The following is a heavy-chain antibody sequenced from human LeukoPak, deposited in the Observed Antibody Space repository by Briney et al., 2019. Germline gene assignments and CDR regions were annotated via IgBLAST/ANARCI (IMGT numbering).Heavy chain of an antibody. Sequence: GGSLRLSCAASGFTVSSNYMSWVRQAPGKGLEWVSVIYSDGSTYYADSVKGRFSISRDNSKNTVYLQMNRLRAEDTAVYYCARNILFAFDIWGQGSMVTVSS. CDR2: IYSDGST. J-gene: IGHJ3*02. CDR3: ARNILFAFDI. CDR1: GFTVSSNY. V-gene: IGHV3-66*01.